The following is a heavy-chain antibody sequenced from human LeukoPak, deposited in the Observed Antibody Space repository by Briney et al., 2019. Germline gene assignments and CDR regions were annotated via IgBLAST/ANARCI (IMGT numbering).Heavy chain of an antibody. V-gene: IGHV1-69*05. CDR2: IMPLFGTA. CDR1: GGTFNNSA. CDR3: ARDVHGDYGSGWFDP. J-gene: IGHJ5*02. Sequence: SAKVSCKTSGGTFNNSAISWVRQAPGQGLEWLGGIMPLFGTAGYAQKFQGRVTITKDESTRTVYLELTSLTSDDTAVSYCARDVHGDYGSGWFDPWGQGTLVSVSS. D-gene: IGHD4-17*01.